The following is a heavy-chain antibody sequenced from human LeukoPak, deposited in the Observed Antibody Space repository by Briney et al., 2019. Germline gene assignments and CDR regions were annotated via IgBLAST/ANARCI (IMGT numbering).Heavy chain of an antibody. CDR1: GYSISSGYY. CDR3: ARHNYYHFWSTLNWFDP. V-gene: IGHV4-38-2*01. CDR2: IYHSGST. Sequence: SETLSLTCAVSGYSISSGYYWGWIRQPPGKGLEWIGRIYHSGSTYYNPSLKSRVTISVDTSNNIFSLKLRSVTAADTAVYYCARHNYYHFWSTLNWFDPWGQGALVTVSS. J-gene: IGHJ5*02. D-gene: IGHD3-3*01.